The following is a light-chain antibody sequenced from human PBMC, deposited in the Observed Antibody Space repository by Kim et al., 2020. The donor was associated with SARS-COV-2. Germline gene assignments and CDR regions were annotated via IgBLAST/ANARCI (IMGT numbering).Light chain of an antibody. CDR2: WAS. CDR3: QQYYSTVPT. Sequence: DIVMTQSPDSLAVSLGERATINCKSSQSVLYRSNNKNYLGWYQQKSGQPPKLLIYWASTRESGVPDRFSGSGSGTDFTLTISSLQAEDVAVYYCQQYYSTVPTFGQGTKLEI. CDR1: QSVLYRSNNKNY. J-gene: IGKJ2*01. V-gene: IGKV4-1*01.